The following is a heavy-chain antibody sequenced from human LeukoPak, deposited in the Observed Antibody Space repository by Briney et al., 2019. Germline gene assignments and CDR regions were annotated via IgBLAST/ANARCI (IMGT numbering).Heavy chain of an antibody. CDR1: GFTFSTYN. V-gene: IGHV3-21*06. CDR3: ARGHYDVLTSSYKWTPDY. CDR2: ITSGGGYT. Sequence: GGSLRLSCAASGFTFSTYNMNWVRQAPGKGLEWISSITSGGGYTYYADSVKGRFTTSRDNAKNSLSLRLDSLRAEDTAVYYCARGHYDVLTSSYKWTPDYWGQGTLVTVSS. D-gene: IGHD3-9*01. J-gene: IGHJ4*02.